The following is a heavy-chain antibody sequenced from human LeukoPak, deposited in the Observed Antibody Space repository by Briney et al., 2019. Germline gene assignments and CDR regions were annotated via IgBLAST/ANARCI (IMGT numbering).Heavy chain of an antibody. CDR3: AKSGQFDN. CDR2: VSSSGGNT. CDR1: GFIFDRFG. J-gene: IGHJ5*02. Sequence: PGGSLRLSCVASGFIFDRFGMSWVRQAPGKGPEWVSSVSSSGGNTYYADSVRGRFTISRDSSKNTVFMEMNSLRADDTAVYYCAKSGQFDNWGQGTLVTVSS. V-gene: IGHV3-23*01.